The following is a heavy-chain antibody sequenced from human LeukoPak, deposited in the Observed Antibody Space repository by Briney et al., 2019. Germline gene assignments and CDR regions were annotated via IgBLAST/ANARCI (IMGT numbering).Heavy chain of an antibody. CDR2: INHSGST. CDR1: GGSFSGYY. Sequence: KPSETLSLTCAVYGGSFSGYYWSWIRQPPGKGLEWIGEINHSGSTNYNPSLKSRVTISVDTSKNQFSLKLSSVTAADTAVYYCAVLNIAAAGYDYWGQGTLVTVSS. CDR3: AVLNIAAAGYDY. D-gene: IGHD6-13*01. V-gene: IGHV4-34*01. J-gene: IGHJ4*02.